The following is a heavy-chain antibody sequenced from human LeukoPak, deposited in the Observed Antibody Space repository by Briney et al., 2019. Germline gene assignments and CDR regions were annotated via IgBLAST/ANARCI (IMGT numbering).Heavy chain of an antibody. CDR2: ISAYNGNT. Sequence: VASVKVSCKASGYTFNSYDISWVRQAPGQGLEWMGWISAYNGNTNYAQKLQGRVTMTTDTSTSTAYMELRSLRSDDTAVYYCAREDCSGGSCYPGDYWGQGTLVTVSS. D-gene: IGHD2-15*01. CDR1: GYTFNSYD. J-gene: IGHJ4*02. V-gene: IGHV1-18*01. CDR3: AREDCSGGSCYPGDY.